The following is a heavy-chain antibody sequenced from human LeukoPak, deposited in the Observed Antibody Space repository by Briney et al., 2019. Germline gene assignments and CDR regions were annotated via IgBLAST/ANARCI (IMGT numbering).Heavy chain of an antibody. CDR1: GGSISSSSYY. CDR2: IYYSGST. Sequence: PSETLSLTCTVSGGSISSSSYYWGWIRQPPGKGLEWIGSIYYSGSTYYNPSLKSRVTISVDTSKNQFSLELSSVPAADTAVYYCAREKKTGTTRWFDPWGQGTLVTVSS. D-gene: IGHD1-14*01. J-gene: IGHJ5*02. V-gene: IGHV4-39*02. CDR3: AREKKTGTTRWFDP.